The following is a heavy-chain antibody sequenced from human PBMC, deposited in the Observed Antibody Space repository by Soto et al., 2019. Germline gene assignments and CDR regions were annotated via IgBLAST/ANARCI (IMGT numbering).Heavy chain of an antibody. CDR2: ISSSSSYT. CDR1: GFTFSDYY. Sequence: GGSLRLSCAASGFTFSDYYMSWIRQAPGKGLEWVSYISSSSSYTNYADSVKGRFTISRDNAKNSLYLQMNSLRAEDTAVYYCAAGGTYSSSWYGTLTGGDPDFDYWGQGTLVTVSS. D-gene: IGHD6-13*01. CDR3: AAGGTYSSSWYGTLTGGDPDFDY. V-gene: IGHV3-11*06. J-gene: IGHJ4*02.